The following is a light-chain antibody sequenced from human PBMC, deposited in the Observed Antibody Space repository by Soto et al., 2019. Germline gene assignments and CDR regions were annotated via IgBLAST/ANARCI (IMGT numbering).Light chain of an antibody. CDR3: SSYAGSNNLV. V-gene: IGLV2-8*01. CDR1: SSDIGGYDY. J-gene: IGLJ3*02. CDR2: EVN. Sequence: QSALTQPPSASGSPGQSVTISCTGTSSDIGGYDYVSWYQQHPGKAPKLIIYEVNKRPSGVPDRFSGSKSGNTASLIVSGLQAEDEADYYCSSYAGSNNLVFAGGTQLTVL.